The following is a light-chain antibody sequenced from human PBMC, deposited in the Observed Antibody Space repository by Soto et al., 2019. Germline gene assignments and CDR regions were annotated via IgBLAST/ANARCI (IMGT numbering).Light chain of an antibody. CDR1: ESVSIL. CDR2: GAS. J-gene: IGKJ4*01. V-gene: IGKV3D-15*01. Sequence: EIVMTQSPATLSVSPGERATLSCRASESVSILLAWYQHKRGQAPRLLIYGASSRATDIPDRFSGSGSGTEFTLTISSLQSEDFAVYYCQQCKDWPLTFGGGTKVDIK. CDR3: QQCKDWPLT.